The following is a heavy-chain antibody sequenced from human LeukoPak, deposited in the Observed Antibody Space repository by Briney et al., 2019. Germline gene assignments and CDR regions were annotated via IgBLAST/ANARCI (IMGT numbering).Heavy chain of an antibody. CDR3: AKDAGPNWNDDANAFDI. V-gene: IGHV3-9*03. CDR2: ISWNSGSI. CDR1: GFTFDDYA. D-gene: IGHD1-20*01. Sequence: SLRLSCAASGFTFDDYAMHWVRQAPGKGLEWVSGISWNSGSIGYADSVKGRFTISRDNAKNSLYLQMNSLRAEDMALYYCAKDAGPNWNDDANAFDIWGQGTMVTVSS. J-gene: IGHJ3*02.